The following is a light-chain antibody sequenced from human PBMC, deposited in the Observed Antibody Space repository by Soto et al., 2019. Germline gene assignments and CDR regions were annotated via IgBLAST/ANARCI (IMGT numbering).Light chain of an antibody. Sequence: EILMTQSPATLSVSPGERATLSCRASQSISSSLAWYQQKPGQPPRLLIYGASTRATGSPARFSGSGSRTECTLSISSLQSEDFAVYYCQQYNNWPPLTFGQGTKVEIK. CDR2: GAS. CDR3: QQYNNWPPLT. CDR1: QSISSS. J-gene: IGKJ1*01. V-gene: IGKV3-15*01.